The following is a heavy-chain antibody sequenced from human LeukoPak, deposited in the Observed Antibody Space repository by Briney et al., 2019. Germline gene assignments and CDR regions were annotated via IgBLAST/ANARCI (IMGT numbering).Heavy chain of an antibody. Sequence: PSETLSLTCTVSGGSIRKYYWSWIRQPAGKGLEWIGRIYTSGSTNYNPSLKSRVTMSVDTSKNQFSLKLSSVTAADTAVYYCARVKDDSSGYAFDIWGQGTMVTVSS. CDR1: GGSIRKYY. V-gene: IGHV4-4*07. CDR3: ARVKDDSSGYAFDI. J-gene: IGHJ3*02. CDR2: IYTSGST. D-gene: IGHD3-22*01.